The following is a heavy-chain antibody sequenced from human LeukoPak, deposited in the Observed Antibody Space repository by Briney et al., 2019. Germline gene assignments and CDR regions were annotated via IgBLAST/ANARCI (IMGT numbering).Heavy chain of an antibody. D-gene: IGHD2-8*01. J-gene: IGHJ6*03. CDR1: GYTFTKYG. V-gene: IGHV7-4-1*01. CDR2: INTDTGNP. CDR3: ARGIGIGTVLMVHGNMDV. Sequence: ASAKDSCKASGYTFTKYGVHWVRQAPGQGLEWMGWINTDTGNPTYAQGFTGRFVFSLDTSVSTTYLQICSLRPEDTAVYYCARGIGIGTVLMVHGNMDVWGKGTTVTVSS.